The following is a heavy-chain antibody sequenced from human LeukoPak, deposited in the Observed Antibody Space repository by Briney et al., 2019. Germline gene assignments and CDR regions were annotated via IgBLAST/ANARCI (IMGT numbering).Heavy chain of an antibody. Sequence: GGSLRLSCAASGFTVSSNYMSWIRQAPGKGLEWVSYISSRSSYTNYADSVKGRFTISRDNSKNTLYLQMSSLRAEDTAVYYCTGGGWSTDAFDIWGQGTMVTVSS. CDR1: GFTVSSNY. CDR2: ISSRSSYT. V-gene: IGHV3-11*05. J-gene: IGHJ3*02. CDR3: TGGGWSTDAFDI. D-gene: IGHD6-19*01.